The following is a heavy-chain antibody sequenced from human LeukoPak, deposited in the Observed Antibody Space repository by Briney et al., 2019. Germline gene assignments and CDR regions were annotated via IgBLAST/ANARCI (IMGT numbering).Heavy chain of an antibody. V-gene: IGHV4-4*08. J-gene: IGHJ5*02. CDR2: VYHSGST. CDR3: AGVTLSFAHNWFDP. Sequence: SETLSLTCTVSGGSISTYYWSWIRQTPETGLEWIGGVYHSGSTNYNPSLKSRVTISVDTSKNQFSLKLTSMTAADTAVYHCAGVTLSFAHNWFDPWGQGTLVIVSS. D-gene: IGHD2/OR15-2a*01. CDR1: GGSISTYY.